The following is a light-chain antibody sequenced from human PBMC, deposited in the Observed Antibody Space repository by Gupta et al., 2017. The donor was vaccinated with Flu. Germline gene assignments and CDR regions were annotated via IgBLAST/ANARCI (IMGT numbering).Light chain of an antibody. CDR2: GVS. V-gene: IGKV1-9*01. CDR3: QQVNGYPQFT. J-gene: IGKJ3*01. Sequence: SSLSLSVADRVSVTCRRIATIISYRACYYQKPGKAPKVLIYGVSTLQSAVTSRFSGGGSWTEFTLTISSLQPEDFATYYCQQVNGYPQFTFVPGTRLDIK. CDR1: ATIISY.